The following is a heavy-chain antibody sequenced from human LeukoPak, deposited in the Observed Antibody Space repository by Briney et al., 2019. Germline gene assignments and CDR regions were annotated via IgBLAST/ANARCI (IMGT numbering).Heavy chain of an antibody. D-gene: IGHD2-2*02. J-gene: IGHJ4*02. CDR3: ATLNPHIVVVPAARPDADY. CDR2: VDPEDGET. Sequence: GATVKISCKASGYTFTDYYMHWAQQAPGKGLEWMGRVDPEDGETIYAEKFQGRVTITADTSTDTAYMELSSLRSEDTAVYYCATLNPHIVVVPAARPDADYWGQGTLVTVSS. V-gene: IGHV1-69-2*01. CDR1: GYTFTDYY.